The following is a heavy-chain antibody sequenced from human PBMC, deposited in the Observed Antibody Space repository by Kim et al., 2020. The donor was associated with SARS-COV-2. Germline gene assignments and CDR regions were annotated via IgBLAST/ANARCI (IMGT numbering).Heavy chain of an antibody. CDR1: GYTFTSYG. D-gene: IGHD4-17*01. V-gene: IGHV1-18*01. CDR2: ISAYNGNT. J-gene: IGHJ4*02. CDR3: ARDFRGDYFGWKGNYFDY. Sequence: ASVKVSCKASGYTFTSYGISWVRQAPGQGLEWMGWISAYNGNTNYAQKLQGRVTMTTDTSTSTAYMELRSLRSDDTAVYYCARDFRGDYFGWKGNYFDYWGQGTLVTVSS.